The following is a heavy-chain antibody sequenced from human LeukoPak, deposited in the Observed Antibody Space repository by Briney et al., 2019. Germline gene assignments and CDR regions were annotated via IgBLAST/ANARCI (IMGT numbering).Heavy chain of an antibody. CDR3: ARVEGMGSSGWPTDY. CDR1: EYTFTTYD. CDR2: MNPNSGNT. D-gene: IGHD6-19*01. J-gene: IGHJ4*02. Sequence: ASVNVSCTASEYTFTTYDINWVSQATGQRLEWRGWMNPNSGNTGYAQKFQGRVTMTRNTSISTAYMELSSLRSEDTAVYYCARVEGMGSSGWPTDYWGQGTLVTVSS. V-gene: IGHV1-8*01.